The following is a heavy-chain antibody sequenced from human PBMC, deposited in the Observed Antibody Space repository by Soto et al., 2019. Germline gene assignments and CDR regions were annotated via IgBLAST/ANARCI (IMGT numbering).Heavy chain of an antibody. J-gene: IGHJ5*02. CDR1: GGSISSGGSS. CDR2: IYYSGST. Sequence: SETLSLTCAVSGGSISSGGSSWSWIRQPPGKGLEWIGYIYYSGSTYYNPSLKSRVTVSVDTSKNQFSLKLSSVTAADTAVYYCARHPSDFWFDPWGQGTQVTVSS. D-gene: IGHD2-21*02. CDR3: ARHPSDFWFDP. V-gene: IGHV4-30-2*03.